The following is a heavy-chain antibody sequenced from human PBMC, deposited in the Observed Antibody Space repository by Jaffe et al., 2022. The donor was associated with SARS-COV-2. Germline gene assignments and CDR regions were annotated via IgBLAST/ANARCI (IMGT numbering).Heavy chain of an antibody. CDR2: ISSSSSYI. V-gene: IGHV3-21*01. Sequence: EVQLVESGGGLVKPGGSLRLSCAASGFTFSSYSMNWVRQAPGKGLEWVSSISSSSSYIYYADSVKGRFTISRDNAKNSLYLQMNSLRAEDTAVYYCARWSSSSIALSGVDYWGQGTLVTVSS. J-gene: IGHJ4*02. CDR3: ARWSSSSIALSGVDY. CDR1: GFTFSSYS. D-gene: IGHD6-6*01.